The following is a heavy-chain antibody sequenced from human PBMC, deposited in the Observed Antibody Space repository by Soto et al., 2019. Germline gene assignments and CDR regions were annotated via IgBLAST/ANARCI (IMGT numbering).Heavy chain of an antibody. CDR1: GFTFSSYW. Sequence: EVQLVESGGGLVQPGGSLRLSCAASGFTFSSYWMHWVRQAPGKGLVWVSRINSDGSSTSYADSVKGRFTISRDNAKNTLYLQMNSLRAEDTAVYYCASGGYCSSTSCYGSYYYGMDVWGQGTTVTVS. J-gene: IGHJ6*02. CDR3: ASGGYCSSTSCYGSYYYGMDV. D-gene: IGHD2-2*01. CDR2: INSDGSST. V-gene: IGHV3-74*01.